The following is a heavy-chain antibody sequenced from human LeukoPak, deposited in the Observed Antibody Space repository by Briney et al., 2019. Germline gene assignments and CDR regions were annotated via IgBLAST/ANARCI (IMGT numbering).Heavy chain of an antibody. J-gene: IGHJ5*02. CDR3: TTASRITFGDP. CDR2: IKSKTDGGTT. CDR1: GFTFSNAW. Sequence: PGGSLRLPCAASGFTFSNAWMNWVRQAPGKGLEWVGRIKSKTDGGTTDYAAPVKGRFTISRDDSKNTLYLQMNSLKAEDTAVYYCTTASRITFGDPWGQGTLVTVSS. D-gene: IGHD3-16*01. V-gene: IGHV3-15*07.